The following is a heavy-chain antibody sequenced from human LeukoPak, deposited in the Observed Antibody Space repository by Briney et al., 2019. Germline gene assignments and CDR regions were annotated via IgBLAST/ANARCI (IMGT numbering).Heavy chain of an antibody. D-gene: IGHD3-10*01. V-gene: IGHV3-9*01. Sequence: GGSLRLSCAASGFTFDDYAMHWVRQAPGKGLEWVSGISWNSGSIGYADSVKGRFTISRDNAKNSLYLQMNSLRAEDTALYYCAKSDLWFGELLSYWGQGTLVTVSS. CDR3: AKSDLWFGELLSY. CDR1: GFTFDDYA. CDR2: ISWNSGSI. J-gene: IGHJ4*02.